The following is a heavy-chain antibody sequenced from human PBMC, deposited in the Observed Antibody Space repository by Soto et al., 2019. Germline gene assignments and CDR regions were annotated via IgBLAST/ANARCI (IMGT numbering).Heavy chain of an antibody. V-gene: IGHV3-73*01. CDR3: TLHCSSTSCYSNVHYYYYYMDV. CDR2: IRSKANSYAT. D-gene: IGHD2-2*01. Sequence: GGSLRLSCAASGFTFSGSAMHWVRQASGKGLEWVGRIRSKANSYATAYAASVKGRFTISRDDSKNTAYLQMNSLKTEDTAVYYCTLHCSSTSCYSNVHYYYYYMDVWGKGTTVTVSS. J-gene: IGHJ6*03. CDR1: GFTFSGSA.